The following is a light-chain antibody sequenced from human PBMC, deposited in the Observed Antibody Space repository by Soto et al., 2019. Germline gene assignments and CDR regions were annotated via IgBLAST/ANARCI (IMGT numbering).Light chain of an antibody. Sequence: EIVMTQSPATLSVSPGERATLSCRASQSVSSNLAWYQQKPGQAPRLLIYGASDRATGIPARFSGSGSGTDFTLTISSLEPEDFAVYYCQHRKDWQVTFGQGTRLEIK. CDR1: QSVSSN. V-gene: IGKV3D-15*01. CDR3: QHRKDWQVT. CDR2: GAS. J-gene: IGKJ5*01.